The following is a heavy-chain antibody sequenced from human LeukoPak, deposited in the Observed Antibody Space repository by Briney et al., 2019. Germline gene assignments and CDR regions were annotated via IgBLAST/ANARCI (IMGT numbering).Heavy chain of an antibody. J-gene: IGHJ6*03. V-gene: IGHV3-23*01. CDR2: ISGSGGST. CDR3: ARVGRDIVVVEAADYYYYYMDV. CDR1: GFTFSSYG. D-gene: IGHD2-15*01. Sequence: PGGSLRLSCAASGFTFSSYGMSWVRQAPGKGLEWVSAISGSGGSTYYADSVKGRFTISRDNSKNTLHLQMTSLRVEDTSVYYCARVGRDIVVVEAADYYYYYMDVWGKGTTVTVSS.